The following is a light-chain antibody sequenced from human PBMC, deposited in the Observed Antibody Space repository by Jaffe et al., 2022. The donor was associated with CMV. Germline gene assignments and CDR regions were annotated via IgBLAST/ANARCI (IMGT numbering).Light chain of an antibody. J-gene: IGKJ3*01. Sequence: DIQMTQSPSSLSASVGDRVTITCRASPSISSYLNWYQQNPGKAPKLLIYATSNLQSGVPSRFSGSGSGTDFTLTISSLRPEDFATYYCQQSYSIPFTFGPGTKVNIK. CDR3: QQSYSIPFT. CDR1: PSISSY. V-gene: IGKV1-39*01. CDR2: ATS.